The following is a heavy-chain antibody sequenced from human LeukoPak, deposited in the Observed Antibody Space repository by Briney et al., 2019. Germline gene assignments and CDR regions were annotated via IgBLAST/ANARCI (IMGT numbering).Heavy chain of an antibody. Sequence: PGGSLRLSCAASGLTFSSYSMNWVRQAPGKGLEWVSSINSSSSYIYYADSVKGRFTISRDNAKNSLYLQMNSLRAEDTAVYYCAREYDSSGYYYAVWGQGTLVTVSS. D-gene: IGHD3-22*01. CDR3: AREYDSSGYYYAV. J-gene: IGHJ4*02. CDR1: GLTFSSYS. V-gene: IGHV3-21*01. CDR2: INSSSSYI.